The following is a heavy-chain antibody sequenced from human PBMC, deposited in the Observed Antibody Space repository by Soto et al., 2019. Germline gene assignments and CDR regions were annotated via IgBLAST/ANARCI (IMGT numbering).Heavy chain of an antibody. V-gene: IGHV3-30*04. D-gene: IGHD3-9*01. CDR2: ISRDGSEK. J-gene: IGHJ4*02. CDR3: ATGGILTPGQRGLCDY. Sequence: QVQLVESGGGVVQPGRSLELSCEVSGFTFSTYAMHWVRQAPGKGLEWVAGISRDGSEKFYADSVKGRVTISRDNSKNMLYLQIISLKVEDSAVYFCATGGILTPGQRGLCDYWGQGTLVTGSS. CDR1: GFTFSTYA.